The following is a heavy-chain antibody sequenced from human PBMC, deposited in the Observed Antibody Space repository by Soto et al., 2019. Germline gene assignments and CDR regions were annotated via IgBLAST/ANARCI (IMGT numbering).Heavy chain of an antibody. V-gene: IGHV1-69*13. D-gene: IGHD3-10*01. J-gene: IGHJ4*02. CDR2: IIPIFGTA. CDR1: GGTFSSYA. Sequence: GASVKVSCKASGGTFSSYAISWVRQAPGQGLEWMGGIIPIFGTANYAQKFQGRVTITADESTSTAYMELSSLRSEDTAVYYCAKLPFGGSGSYSPFSNFDYWGQGTLVTVSS. CDR3: AKLPFGGSGSYSPFSNFDY.